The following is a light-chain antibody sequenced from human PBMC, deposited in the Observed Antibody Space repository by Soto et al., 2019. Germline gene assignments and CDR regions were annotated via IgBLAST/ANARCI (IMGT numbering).Light chain of an antibody. CDR1: QGIRND. Sequence: IHLTQTPSSLSASVGDRVTITCRASQGIRNDLGWYQQKPGNAPKLLIYAASSLQSGVPSRFSGSGSGTDFTLTISSLQPEDFATYYCLQDYNYPPTFGQGTKVDIK. CDR2: AAS. J-gene: IGKJ1*01. V-gene: IGKV1-6*01. CDR3: LQDYNYPPT.